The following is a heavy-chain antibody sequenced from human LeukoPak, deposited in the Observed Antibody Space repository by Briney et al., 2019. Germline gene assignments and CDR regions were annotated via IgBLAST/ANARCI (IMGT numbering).Heavy chain of an antibody. CDR2: IYYSGST. CDR1: GGSISSHY. D-gene: IGHD3-22*01. Sequence: SETLSLTCTVSGGSISSHYWSWIRQPPGKGLEWIGCIYYSGSTNYNPSLKSRVTISVDTSKNQFSLKLSSVTAADTAVYYCARDAGYYYDSSGYYRDYYYYYMDVWGKGTTVTVSS. V-gene: IGHV4-59*11. J-gene: IGHJ6*03. CDR3: ARDAGYYYDSSGYYRDYYYYYMDV.